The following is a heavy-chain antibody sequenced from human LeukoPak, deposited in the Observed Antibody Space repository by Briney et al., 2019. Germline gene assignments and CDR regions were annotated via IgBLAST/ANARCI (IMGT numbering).Heavy chain of an antibody. CDR1: GGSISSYY. CDR3: ARDRVEAVAGTDYYYYYGMDV. J-gene: IGHJ6*02. D-gene: IGHD6-19*01. CDR2: IYYSGST. Sequence: SETLSLTCTVSGGSISSYYWSWIRQPPGKGLEWIGYIYYSGSTNYNPSLKSRVTISVDTSKNQFSLKLSSVTAADTAVYYCARDRVEAVAGTDYYYYYGMDVWGQGTTVTVSS. V-gene: IGHV4-59*01.